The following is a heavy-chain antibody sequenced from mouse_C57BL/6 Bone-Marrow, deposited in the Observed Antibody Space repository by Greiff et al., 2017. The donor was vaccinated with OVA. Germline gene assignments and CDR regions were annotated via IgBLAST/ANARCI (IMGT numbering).Heavy chain of an antibody. CDR1: GFSLTSYC. V-gene: IGHV2-4*01. D-gene: IGHD3-2*02. Sequence: QVQLQQSGPGLVQPSQSLSITCTVSGFSLTSYCVHWVRQPPGTGLEWLGVIWSGGSTDYNAAFISRLSISKDNSKSQVFFKMNSLQADDTAIYYCASHSSGYVWFAYWGQGTLVTVSA. J-gene: IGHJ3*01. CDR3: ASHSSGYVWFAY. CDR2: IWSGGST.